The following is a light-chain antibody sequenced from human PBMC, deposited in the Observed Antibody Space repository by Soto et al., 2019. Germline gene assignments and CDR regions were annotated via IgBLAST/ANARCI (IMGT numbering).Light chain of an antibody. J-gene: IGKJ4*01. Sequence: EIVLTQSPGTLSLSPGERATLSCRAIQSVSSSYLAWYQQKPGQAPRPLIYGASSRATGIPDRFSGSGSGTDFTLTISRLEPEDFAVYYCHQYDSSPLTFGGGTKVEIK. CDR1: QSVSSSY. CDR3: HQYDSSPLT. V-gene: IGKV3-20*01. CDR2: GAS.